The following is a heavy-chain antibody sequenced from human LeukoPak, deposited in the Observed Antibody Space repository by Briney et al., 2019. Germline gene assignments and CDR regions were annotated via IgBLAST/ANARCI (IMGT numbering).Heavy chain of an antibody. V-gene: IGHV3-74*01. CDR2: INSDGSST. Sequence: GGSLRLSCAASGFTFSSYWMHWVRQAPGKGLVWVSRINSDGSSTSYADSVKGRFTISRDNAKNTLYLQMNSLRAEDTAVYYCARVGYAAQVDYWGQGTLVTVSS. CDR1: GFTFSSYW. CDR3: ARVGYAAQVDY. D-gene: IGHD5-12*01. J-gene: IGHJ4*02.